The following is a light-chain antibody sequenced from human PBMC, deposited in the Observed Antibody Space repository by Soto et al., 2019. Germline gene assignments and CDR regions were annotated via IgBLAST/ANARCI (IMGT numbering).Light chain of an antibody. V-gene: IGLV2-14*01. J-gene: IGLJ2*01. CDR3: SSYTSSRNVV. Sequence: SALTQPASVSGSPGQSITISCTGTSSDVGGYNYVSWYQQHPGKAPKLMIYEVSNRPSGVSNRFSGSKSGNTASLTISGLQAEDEADYYCSSYTSSRNVVFGGGTKLTVL. CDR2: EVS. CDR1: SSDVGGYNY.